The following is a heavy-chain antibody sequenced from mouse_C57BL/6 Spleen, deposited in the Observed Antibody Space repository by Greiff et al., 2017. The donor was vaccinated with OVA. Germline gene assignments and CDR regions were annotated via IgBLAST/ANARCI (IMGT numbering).Heavy chain of an antibody. CDR1: GYTFTSYW. D-gene: IGHD4-1*01. J-gene: IGHJ3*01. CDR2: IDPSDSYT. V-gene: IGHV1-50*01. Sequence: VQLQQPGAELVKPGASVKLSCKASGYTFTSYWMQWVKQRPGQGLEWIGEIDPSDSYTNYNQKLKGKATLTVDTSYSTAYMQLSSLTSEDSAVYYCARSGPGTGTWGFAYWGQGTLVTVAA. CDR3: ARSGPGTGTWGFAY.